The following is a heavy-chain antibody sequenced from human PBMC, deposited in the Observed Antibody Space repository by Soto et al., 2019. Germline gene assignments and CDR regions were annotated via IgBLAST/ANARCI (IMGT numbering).Heavy chain of an antibody. J-gene: IGHJ6*02. CDR2: IYYSGST. CDR1: GGSISSSSYY. V-gene: IGHV4-39*01. CDR3: ASRDCSSTSCYGMDV. Sequence: QLQLQESGPGLVKPSETLSLTCTVSGGSISSSSYYWGWIRQPPGKGLEWIGSIYYSGSTYYHPSLTPRVTISVDTSKNQCSLELISVTAADTAVYYCASRDCSSTSCYGMDVWGQGTTVTVSS. D-gene: IGHD2-2*01.